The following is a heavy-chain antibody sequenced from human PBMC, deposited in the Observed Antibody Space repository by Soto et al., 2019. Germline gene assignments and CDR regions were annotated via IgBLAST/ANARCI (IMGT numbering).Heavy chain of an antibody. CDR3: ASSYLDGVDV. CDR2: IYYSGNT. V-gene: IGHV4-30-4*01. CDR1: RGSISSGDYY. Sequence: SETLSLGFSVSRGSISSGDYYWGWIRQAAAKGLAWIGNIYYSGNTYYNPSLKRRLIISIDTSKNQFSLKLGSGTAADTAVDYCASSYLDGVDVGGQGTT. J-gene: IGHJ6*02.